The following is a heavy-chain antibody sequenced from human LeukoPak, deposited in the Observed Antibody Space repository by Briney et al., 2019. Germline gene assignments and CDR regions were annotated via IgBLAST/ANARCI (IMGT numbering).Heavy chain of an antibody. CDR3: ARMYWGAFDI. CDR2: IKQDGSEK. Sequence: GGSLRLSCAASGFTFSSYWMSWVRQTSGKVLEWVAHIKQDGSEKYFVDSVKGRFTISRDNAKTSLYLQMNSLRAEDTAVYYCARMYWGAFDIWGQGTMVTVSS. V-gene: IGHV3-7*01. J-gene: IGHJ3*02. CDR1: GFTFSSYW. D-gene: IGHD2-8*02.